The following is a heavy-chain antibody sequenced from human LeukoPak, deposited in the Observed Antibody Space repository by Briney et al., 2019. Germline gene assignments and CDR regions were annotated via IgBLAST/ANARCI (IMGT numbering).Heavy chain of an antibody. D-gene: IGHD3-22*01. J-gene: IGHJ4*02. Sequence: ASVKVSCKASGYTFTGYYMHWVRQAPGQGLEWMGWISAYNGNTNYAQKLQGRVTMTTDTSTSTAYMELRSLRSDDTAVYYCARDKTTYYYDSSLGTFDYWGQGTLVTVSS. CDR3: ARDKTTYYYDSSLGTFDY. CDR2: ISAYNGNT. CDR1: GYTFTGYY. V-gene: IGHV1-18*04.